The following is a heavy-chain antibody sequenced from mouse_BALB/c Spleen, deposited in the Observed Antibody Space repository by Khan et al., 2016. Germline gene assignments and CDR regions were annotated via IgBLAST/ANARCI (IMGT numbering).Heavy chain of an antibody. J-gene: IGHJ2*01. CDR3: ASYYYGSSYFDY. CDR1: GYTFTSYW. D-gene: IGHD1-1*01. V-gene: IGHV1-7*01. Sequence: QVQLQQSGAELAKPGASVKMSCKASGYTFTSYWMHWVKQRPGQGLEWIGYINPSTGYTEYNQKFKDKATLTADKSSSTAYMQLSSLTSEDSAVYYCASYYYGSSYFDYWGQGTTRTVSS. CDR2: INPSTGYT.